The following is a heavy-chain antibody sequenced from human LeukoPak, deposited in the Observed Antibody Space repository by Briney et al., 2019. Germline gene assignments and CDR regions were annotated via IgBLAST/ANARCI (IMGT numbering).Heavy chain of an antibody. Sequence: GGSLRLSCAASGFTFSSYGMHWVRQAPGKGLEWVAFIRYDGSNKYYADSVKGRFTISRDNSKNTLYLQMNSLRAEDTAVYYCAKDSRELLGYYYYMDVWGKGTTVTISS. CDR2: IRYDGSNK. D-gene: IGHD1-26*01. J-gene: IGHJ6*03. V-gene: IGHV3-30*02. CDR1: GFTFSSYG. CDR3: AKDSRELLGYYYYMDV.